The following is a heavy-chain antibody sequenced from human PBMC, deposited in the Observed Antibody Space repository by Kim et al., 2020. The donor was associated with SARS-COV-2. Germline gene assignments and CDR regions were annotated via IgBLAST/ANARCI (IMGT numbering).Heavy chain of an antibody. D-gene: IGHD6-6*01. V-gene: IGHV3-48*02. J-gene: IGHJ4*02. Sequence: KGLEWVSYISSSSSPIYYADSVKGRFSISRDNAKNSLYLQMNSLRDEDTAVYYCASLGALGRAKHFFRYWGRGTLVTVSS. CDR3: ASLGALGRAKHFFRY. CDR2: ISSSSSPI.